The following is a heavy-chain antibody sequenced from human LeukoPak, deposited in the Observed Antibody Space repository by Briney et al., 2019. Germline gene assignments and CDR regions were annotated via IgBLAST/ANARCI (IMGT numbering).Heavy chain of an antibody. D-gene: IGHD3-9*01. CDR3: ARVIQGYDILTGYYPNYYYYMDV. J-gene: IGHJ6*03. V-gene: IGHV4-59*02. Sequence: PGGSLRLSCAAYGFTVSSNYMSWVRQAPGKGLEWIGYIYYSGSTNYNPSLKSRVTISVDTSKNQFSLKLSSVTAADTAVYYCARVIQGYDILTGYYPNYYYYMDVWGKGTTVTISS. CDR2: IYYSGST. CDR1: GFTVSSNY.